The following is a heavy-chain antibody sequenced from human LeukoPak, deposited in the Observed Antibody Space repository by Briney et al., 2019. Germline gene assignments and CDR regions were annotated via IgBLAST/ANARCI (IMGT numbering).Heavy chain of an antibody. CDR3: AGESRPNYYDSCGYRFDY. CDR2: IIPIFGIA. V-gene: IGHV1-69*04. CDR1: GGTFSSYA. J-gene: IGHJ4*02. Sequence: SVKVSCKASGGTFSSYAISWVRQAPGQGLEWMGRIIPIFGIANYAQKFQGRVTITADKSTSTAYMELSSLRSEDTAVYYCAGESRPNYYDSCGYRFDYWGQGTLVTVSS. D-gene: IGHD3-22*01.